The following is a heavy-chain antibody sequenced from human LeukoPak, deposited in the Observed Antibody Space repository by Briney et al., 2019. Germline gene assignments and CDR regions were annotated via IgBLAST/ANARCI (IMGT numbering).Heavy chain of an antibody. CDR1: GFTFNTYW. Sequence: GGSLRLSCAASGFTFNTYWMTWVRQAPGKGLEWVANIKQDGSEKYYVDSVKGRFTISRDNAKNSLYLQINSLRAEDTAVYYCARASPYFDYWGQGTLVPVSS. V-gene: IGHV3-7*04. CDR3: ARASPYFDY. J-gene: IGHJ4*02. D-gene: IGHD2-2*01. CDR2: IKQDGSEK.